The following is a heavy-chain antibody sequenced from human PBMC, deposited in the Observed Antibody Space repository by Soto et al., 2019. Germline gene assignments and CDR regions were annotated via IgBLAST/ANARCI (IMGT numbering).Heavy chain of an antibody. CDR3: ARWGVVGYSSGWPFDY. V-gene: IGHV3-21*04. D-gene: IGHD6-19*01. Sequence: EVQLVDSGGGLVKPGGSLRVSCAASGFTFSSYTMNWVRQAPGKGLEWVSSISSSGSYTSYADSVKGRFTISRDNAKNTLYLQMNSLRAEDTAVYYCARWGVVGYSSGWPFDYWGQGTLVTVSS. J-gene: IGHJ4*02. CDR1: GFTFSSYT. CDR2: ISSSGSYT.